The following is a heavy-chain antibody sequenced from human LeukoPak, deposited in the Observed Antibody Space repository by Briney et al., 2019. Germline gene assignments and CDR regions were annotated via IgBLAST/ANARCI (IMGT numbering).Heavy chain of an antibody. V-gene: IGHV4-61*02. CDR1: GGSISSGSYY. CDR2: IYTSGST. D-gene: IGHD3-22*01. CDR3: ARARYYDSSGYYSNDAFDI. Sequence: SETLSLTCTVSGGSISSGSYYWSWIRQPAGKGLEWIGLIYTSGSTNYNPSLKSRVTISVDTSKNQFSLKLSSVTAADTAVYYCARARYYDSSGYYSNDAFDIWGQGTVVTVSS. J-gene: IGHJ3*02.